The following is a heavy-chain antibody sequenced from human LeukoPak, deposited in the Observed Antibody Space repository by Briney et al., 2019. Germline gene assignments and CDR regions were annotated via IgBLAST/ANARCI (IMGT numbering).Heavy chain of an antibody. V-gene: IGHV1-8*01. CDR2: MNPNSGNT. Sequence: ASVKVSCKASGYTFTSYDINWVRQATGQGLEWMGWMNPNSGNTGYVQKFQGRVIMTRNTSISTAYMELSSLRSEDTAVYYCARGPLGYYDSSGYAIEGYYFDSWGQGTLATVSS. D-gene: IGHD3-22*01. CDR3: ARGPLGYYDSSGYAIEGYYFDS. J-gene: IGHJ4*02. CDR1: GYTFTSYD.